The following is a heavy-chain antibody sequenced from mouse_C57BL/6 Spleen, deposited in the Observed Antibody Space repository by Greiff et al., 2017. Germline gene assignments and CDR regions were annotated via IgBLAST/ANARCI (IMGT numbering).Heavy chain of an antibody. CDR3: ARVDGYRFYY. V-gene: IGHV1-82*01. J-gene: IGHJ2*01. Sequence: QVQLQQSGPELVKPGASVKISCKASGYAFSSSWMNWVKQRPGKGLEWIGRIYPGDGDTNYNGKFKGKATLTADKSSSTAYMQPSSLTSEDSAVYFCARVDGYRFYYWGQGTTLTVSS. D-gene: IGHD2-3*01. CDR1: GYAFSSSW. CDR2: IYPGDGDT.